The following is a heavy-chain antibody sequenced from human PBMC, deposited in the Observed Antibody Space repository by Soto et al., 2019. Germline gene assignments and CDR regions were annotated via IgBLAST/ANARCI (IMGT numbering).Heavy chain of an antibody. V-gene: IGHV5-51*01. CDR2: IYPGDSDT. Sequence: GESLKISCKGSGYSFTSYWIGWVRQMPGKGLEWMGIIYPGDSDTRNSPSFQGQVTISADKSISTAYLQWSSLKASDTSMYYCASHRSSGWYSYDAFDIWGQGTMVTVSS. J-gene: IGHJ3*02. D-gene: IGHD6-19*01. CDR1: GYSFTSYW. CDR3: ASHRSSGWYSYDAFDI.